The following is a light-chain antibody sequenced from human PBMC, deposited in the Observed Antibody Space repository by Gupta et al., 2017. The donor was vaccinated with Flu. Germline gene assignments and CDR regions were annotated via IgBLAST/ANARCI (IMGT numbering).Light chain of an antibody. V-gene: IGLV2-8*01. J-gene: IGLJ3*02. CDR3: SSYAGNNNLGL. CDR2: GVS. Sequence: VTISCAGSIGAIGGYNYVSWYQHHPATVPNLSIEGVSGRPSGVPARFPCSKSGTTASLTLSVPQAEDEAEDFCSSYAGNNNLGLFGGGTKLTVL. CDR1: IGAIGGYNY.